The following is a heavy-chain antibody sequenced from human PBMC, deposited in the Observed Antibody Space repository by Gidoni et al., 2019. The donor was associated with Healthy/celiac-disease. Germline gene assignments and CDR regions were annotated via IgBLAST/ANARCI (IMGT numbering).Heavy chain of an antibody. D-gene: IGHD1-26*01. CDR1: GCTFSDYY. J-gene: IGHJ5*02. V-gene: IGHV3-11*05. Sequence: QVQLVESGGGLVKHGGSLRLSCAASGCTFSDYYMRWIRQAPGKGLEWFSYISSSSSYTNYADSVKGRFTISRDNAKNSLYLQMNRLRAEDTAVYYCARDVVGGWFDPWGQGTLVTVSS. CDR2: ISSSSSYT. CDR3: ARDVVGGWFDP.